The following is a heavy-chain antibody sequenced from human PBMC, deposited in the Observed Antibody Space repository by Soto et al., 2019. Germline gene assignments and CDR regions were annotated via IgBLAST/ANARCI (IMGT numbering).Heavy chain of an antibody. Sequence: QVQLVQSGAGVKKPGASVKVSCKASGYTFTGYYMHWVRQAPGQGLEWMGWINPNSGDTSYAQKFRGRVTMTRDTSITTAYMELSRLRSDDTAVYYCARGHCSSTRCYGIDYYYGLDVWGQGTTVTVSS. V-gene: IGHV1-2*02. J-gene: IGHJ6*02. CDR2: INPNSGDT. CDR1: GYTFTGYY. CDR3: ARGHCSSTRCYGIDYYYGLDV. D-gene: IGHD2-2*01.